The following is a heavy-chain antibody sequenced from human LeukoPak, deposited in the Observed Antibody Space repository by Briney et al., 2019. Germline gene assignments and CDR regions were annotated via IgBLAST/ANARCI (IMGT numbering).Heavy chain of an antibody. D-gene: IGHD2-2*01. CDR1: GGSISSSSYY. V-gene: IGHV4-39*07. J-gene: IGHJ5*02. CDR3: ARVFVVVPAAAGWFDP. CDR2: IYYSGST. Sequence: SETLSLTCTVSGGSISSSSYYWGWIRQPPGKGLEWIGSIYYSGSTYYNPSLKSRVTMSVDTSKNQFSLKLSSVTAADTAVYYCARVFVVVPAAAGWFDPWGQGTLVTVSS.